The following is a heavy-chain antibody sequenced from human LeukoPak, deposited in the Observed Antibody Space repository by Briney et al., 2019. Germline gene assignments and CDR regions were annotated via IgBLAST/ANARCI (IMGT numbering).Heavy chain of an antibody. J-gene: IGHJ6*02. D-gene: IGHD2-15*01. CDR2: IYPGDSDT. CDR3: ARTKMVVAATLDYYGMDV. CDR1: GYSFTSYW. Sequence: PGESLKISCKGSGYSFTSYWIGWVRQMPGKGLEWMGIIYPGDSDTRYSPSFQGQVTISADKSISTAYLRWSSLKASDTAMYYCARTKMVVAATLDYYGMDVWGQGTTVTVSS. V-gene: IGHV5-51*01.